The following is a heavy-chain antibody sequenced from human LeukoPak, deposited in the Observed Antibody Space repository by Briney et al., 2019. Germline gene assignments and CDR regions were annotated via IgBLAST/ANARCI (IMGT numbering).Heavy chain of an antibody. CDR1: GFTVSSNY. CDR2: IYSDGST. J-gene: IGHJ4*02. V-gene: IGHV3-53*01. CDR3: ARDLAAGGTYPHY. Sequence: GGSLRLSCAASGFTVSSNYMSWVRQAPGKGPEWVSVIYSDGSTYYADSVKGRFTISGDTSKNTLYLQMNSLRTGDTAVYYCARDLAAGGTYPHYWGQGTLVSVSS. D-gene: IGHD6-13*01.